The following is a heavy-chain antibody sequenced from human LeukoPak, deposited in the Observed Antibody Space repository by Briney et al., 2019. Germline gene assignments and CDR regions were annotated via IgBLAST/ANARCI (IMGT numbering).Heavy chain of an antibody. CDR1: GFTFSTYS. Sequence: GGSLRLSCAASGFTFSTYSMNWVRQAPGKGLEWVSYISVGSKTIYYADSVKGRFTISRDDAKNSLYLQMNSLRDEDTAMYYCVRDIVYCAQGTLVTVSS. CDR2: ISVGSKTI. CDR3: VRDIVY. V-gene: IGHV3-48*02. J-gene: IGHJ4*02.